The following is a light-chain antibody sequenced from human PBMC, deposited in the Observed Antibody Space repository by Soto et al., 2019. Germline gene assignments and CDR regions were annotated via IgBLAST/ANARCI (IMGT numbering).Light chain of an antibody. CDR2: DTS. J-gene: IGKJ1*01. V-gene: IGKV3D-15*02. CDR1: TGIGDT. Sequence: IVMRQSPATLSGSPGEDATPSCTARTGIGDTLAWYQHKPGQTPRLLIYDTSTRATGVPTRFSGSRSGAEFTLTINSLESEDFAVYYCQQYGSSPETFGQGTKVDIK. CDR3: QQYGSSPET.